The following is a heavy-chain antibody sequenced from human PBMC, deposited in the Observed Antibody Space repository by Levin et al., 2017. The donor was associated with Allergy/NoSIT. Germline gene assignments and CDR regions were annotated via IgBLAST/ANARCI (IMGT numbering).Heavy chain of an antibody. Sequence: GESLKISCAASGFTFSDHYMDWVRQASGKGPEWVGRIRKKVNSYTTKYAASVEGRFTISRDDSKNSLYLQMNSLKTEDTAVYYCARGDCIGGGCYCGDYWGQGTLVTVSS. CDR3: ARGDCIGGGCYCGDY. CDR1: GFTFSDHY. D-gene: IGHD2-15*01. J-gene: IGHJ4*02. V-gene: IGHV3-72*01. CDR2: IRKKVNSYTT.